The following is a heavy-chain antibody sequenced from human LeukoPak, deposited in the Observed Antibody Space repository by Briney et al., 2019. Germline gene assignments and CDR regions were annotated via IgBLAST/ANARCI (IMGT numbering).Heavy chain of an antibody. Sequence: GSLRLSCAASGFTFTTYWMNWVRQAPGRGLEWVANINQDGREKYYVDSVKGRFTISRDNAKNSVYLQMNSLRAEDTAVYYCARGGGTGWLFAYWGQGTLVTVSS. D-gene: IGHD2-8*02. J-gene: IGHJ4*02. CDR3: ARGGGTGWLFAY. CDR2: INQDGREK. V-gene: IGHV3-7*05. CDR1: GFTFTTYW.